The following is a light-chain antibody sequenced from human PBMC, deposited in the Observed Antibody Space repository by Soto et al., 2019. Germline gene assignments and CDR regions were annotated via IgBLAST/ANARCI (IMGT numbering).Light chain of an antibody. CDR1: QSVSSSF. J-gene: IGKJ1*01. Sequence: EIVLTQSPGTLSLSPGERATLSCRASQSVSSSFLAWYQQKPGQAPRLLIYGASNRATGIPDRFSGSGSGTDFTLTISRLEPEDFGVYYCQQYVTSPWAFGQGTEVAIE. CDR2: GAS. V-gene: IGKV3-20*01. CDR3: QQYVTSPWA.